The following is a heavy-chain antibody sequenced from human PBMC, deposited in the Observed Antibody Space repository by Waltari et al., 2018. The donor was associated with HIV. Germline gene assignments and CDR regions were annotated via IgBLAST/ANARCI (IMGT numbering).Heavy chain of an antibody. CDR3: TSGHVSGGVDF. CDR2: IGNKSYPGPI. J-gene: IGHJ4*02. Sequence: EVQLVESGGGLVQPGRSLRISCNVSGFTFANYALNWFRQAPGKGMEGVAFIGNKSYPGPIEYAPSVRGRFVVSRDDSKNIAYLQMDSLRSDDTAVYYCTSGHVSGGVDFWGPGTLVSVSS. D-gene: IGHD2-8*02. V-gene: IGHV3-49*03. CDR1: GFTFANYA.